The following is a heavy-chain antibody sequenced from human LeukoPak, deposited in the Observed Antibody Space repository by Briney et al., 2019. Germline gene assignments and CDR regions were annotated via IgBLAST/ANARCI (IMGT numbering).Heavy chain of an antibody. Sequence: GGSLRLSCAVSGFTVSSNYMSWVRQAPGKWLEWVSLIYSGGGTYYADSVRGRFTISRDDSKNTLYLQMNSLRAEDTAVYYCVRRAGGYSHPYDYWGQGTLVTVSS. J-gene: IGHJ4*02. CDR3: VRRAGGYSHPYDY. CDR2: IYSGGGT. CDR1: GFTVSSNY. V-gene: IGHV3-53*01. D-gene: IGHD4-23*01.